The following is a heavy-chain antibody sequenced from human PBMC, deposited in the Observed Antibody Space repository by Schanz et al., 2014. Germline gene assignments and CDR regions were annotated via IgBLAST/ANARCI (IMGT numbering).Heavy chain of an antibody. CDR2: INSDGSST. D-gene: IGHD3-3*01. J-gene: IGHJ4*02. V-gene: IGHV3-74*01. CDR3: ARDKGGYYPFDY. CDR1: GFTFSSYW. Sequence: EVQLVESGGGFVQPGGSLRLSCAASGFTFSSYWMHWVRQAPGKGLVWISRINSDGSSTLYADSVKGRFTISRDNAKNSLYLQMNSLRAEDTAVYYCARDKGGYYPFDYWGQGTLVTVSS.